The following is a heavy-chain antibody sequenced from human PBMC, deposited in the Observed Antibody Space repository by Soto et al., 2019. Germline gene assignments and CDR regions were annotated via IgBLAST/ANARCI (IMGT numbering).Heavy chain of an antibody. CDR1: GDTFTDYY. D-gene: IGHD2-21*02. J-gene: IGHJ4*02. V-gene: IGHV1-46*01. CDR2: VNPSGGHT. CDR3: ARGGHVVVVTAALDY. Sequence: QVQLMQSRTEVKKPGASVKVSCKASGDTFTDYYIHWVRQAPGQGLEWMGTVNPSGGHTTYAQHFLGRVTMTSDTSTSTLYMELTSLTSDDTAIYYCARGGHVVVVTAALDYWGQGTLVTVSS.